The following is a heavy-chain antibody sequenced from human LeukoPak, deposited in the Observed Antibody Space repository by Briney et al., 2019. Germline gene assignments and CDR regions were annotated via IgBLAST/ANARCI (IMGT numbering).Heavy chain of an antibody. CDR3: ARDQSPIQLWSLIGY. J-gene: IGHJ4*02. CDR1: GFMFSSYA. D-gene: IGHD5-18*01. V-gene: IGHV3-23*01. CDR2: ISGSGGST. Sequence: GGSLRLSCAASGFMFSSYAMSWVRQAPGKGLEWVSAISGSGGSTYYADSVKGRFTISRDNSKNTLYLQMNSLRAEDTAVYYCARDQSPIQLWSLIGYWGQGTLVTVSS.